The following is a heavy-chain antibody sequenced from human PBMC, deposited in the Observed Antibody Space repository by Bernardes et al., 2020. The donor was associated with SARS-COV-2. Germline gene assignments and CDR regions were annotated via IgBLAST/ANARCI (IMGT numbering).Heavy chain of an antibody. V-gene: IGHV4-4*07. Sequence: SETLFLTCTVSGGSIRSYYWSWIRQPAGKGLEWIGRIYTSGSTNYNPSLKSRVTMSVDTSKNQFSLKLSSVTAADTAVYYCARGYSSSWYNWFDPWGQGTLVTVS. CDR3: ARGYSSSWYNWFDP. CDR2: IYTSGST. CDR1: GGSIRSYY. J-gene: IGHJ5*02. D-gene: IGHD6-13*01.